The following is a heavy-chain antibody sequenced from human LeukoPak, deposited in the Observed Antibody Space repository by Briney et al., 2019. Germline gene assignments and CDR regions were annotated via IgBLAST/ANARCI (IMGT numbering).Heavy chain of an antibody. CDR1: GGSISSYY. CDR2: IYYSGST. V-gene: IGHV4-59*01. J-gene: IGHJ4*02. Sequence: PSETLSLTCTVSGGSISSYYWSWIRQPPGKGLEWIGYIYYSGSTNYNPSLKSRVTISVDTSKNQFSLKLSSVTAADTAVYYCAKSYGSGSARWYFDYWGQGTLVTVSS. CDR3: AKSYGSGSARWYFDY. D-gene: IGHD3-10*01.